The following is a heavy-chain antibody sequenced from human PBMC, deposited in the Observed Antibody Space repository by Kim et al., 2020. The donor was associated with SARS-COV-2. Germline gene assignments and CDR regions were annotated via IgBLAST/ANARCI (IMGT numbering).Heavy chain of an antibody. J-gene: IGHJ5*02. CDR3: ARVGRSGTSLGWFDP. D-gene: IGHD3-10*01. Sequence: SETLSLTCTVSGYSISSGYYWAWIRQPPGKGLEYIGNMYHSGSTYYNPSLKSRVTISVDTSKNQFSLKLSSVTVADTALYYCARVGRSGTSLGWFDPWGQGTLVTVSS. CDR2: MYHSGST. CDR1: GYSISSGYY. V-gene: IGHV4-38-2*02.